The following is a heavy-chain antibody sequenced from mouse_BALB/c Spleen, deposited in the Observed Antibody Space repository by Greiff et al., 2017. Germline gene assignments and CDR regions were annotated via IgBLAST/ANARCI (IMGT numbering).Heavy chain of an antibody. D-gene: IGHD1-1*01. CDR2: ISYDGSN. CDR1: GYSITSGYY. J-gene: IGHJ1*01. Sequence: VQLKESGPGLVKPSQSLSLTCSVTGYSITSGYYWNWIRQFPGNKLEWMGYISYDGSNNYNPSLKNRISITRDTSKNQFFLKLNSVTTEDTATYYCARATDYGSSYWYFDVWGAGTTVTVSS. V-gene: IGHV3-6*02. CDR3: ARATDYGSSYWYFDV.